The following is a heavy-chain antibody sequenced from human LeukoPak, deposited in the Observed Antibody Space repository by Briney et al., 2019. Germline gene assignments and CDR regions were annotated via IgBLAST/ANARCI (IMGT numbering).Heavy chain of an antibody. CDR2: INHSGST. CDR3: ARCRGSTSCSDY. J-gene: IGHJ4*02. D-gene: IGHD2-2*01. Sequence: SETLSLTCAVYGGSFTGYYWSWVRQPPGKGLEWIGEINHSGSTNYNPSLKSGVTISVDTSKNKFSLKLSSVTAADTAVYYCARCRGSTSCSDYWRGETVDTVSS. V-gene: IGHV4-34*01. CDR1: GGSFTGYY.